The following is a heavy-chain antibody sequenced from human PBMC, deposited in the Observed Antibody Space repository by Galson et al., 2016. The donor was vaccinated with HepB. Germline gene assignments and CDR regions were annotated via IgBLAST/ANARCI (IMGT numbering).Heavy chain of an antibody. CDR2: IKSDGSIT. Sequence: SLRLSCAASGFTFSAYWMHWVRQAPGKGLVWVSRIKSDGSITGYADSVKGRFTISRDNAKNTLYLRMDSLRAEDTAVYYCHYGDYGDAFNRYYYHGMDVWGQGTTVTVFS. V-gene: IGHV3-74*01. J-gene: IGHJ6*01. CDR1: GFTFSAYW. CDR3: HYGDYGDAFNRYYYHGMDV. D-gene: IGHD4-17*01.